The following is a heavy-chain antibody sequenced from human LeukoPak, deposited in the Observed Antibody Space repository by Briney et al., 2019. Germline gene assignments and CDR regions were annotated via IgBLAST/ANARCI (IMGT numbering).Heavy chain of an antibody. CDR2: ISSSGSTI. J-gene: IGHJ3*02. V-gene: IGHV3-11*04. Sequence: VGSLRLSCAASGFTFSDYYMSWICEAPGEGLEWVSYISSSGSTIYYADSVKGRFTISRDNAKNSLYLQMNSLRAEDTAVYYCARDGELELRSDAFDIWGQGTMVTVSS. CDR1: GFTFSDYY. CDR3: ARDGELELRSDAFDI. D-gene: IGHD1-7*01.